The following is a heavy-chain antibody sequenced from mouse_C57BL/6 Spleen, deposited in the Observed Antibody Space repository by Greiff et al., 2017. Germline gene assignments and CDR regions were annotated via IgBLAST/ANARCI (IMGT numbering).Heavy chain of an antibody. J-gene: IGHJ1*03. CDR2: INPNNGGT. V-gene: IGHV1-22*01. CDR3: ARSGGNYWYFDV. D-gene: IGHD2-1*01. CDR1: GYTFTDYN. Sequence: VQLKESGPELVKPGASVKMSCKASGYTFTDYNMHWVKQSHGKSLEWIGYINPNNGGTSYNQKFKGKATLTVNKSSSTAYMELRSLTSEDSAVYYCARSGGNYWYFDVWGTGTTVTVSS.